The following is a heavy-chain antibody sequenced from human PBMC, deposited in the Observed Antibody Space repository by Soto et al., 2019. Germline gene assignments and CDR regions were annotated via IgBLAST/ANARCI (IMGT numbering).Heavy chain of an antibody. Sequence: ASVKVSCKASGYTFTSYGIGWVRQAPGQGLEWMGWISAYNGNTNYAQKLQGRVTMTTDTSTSTAYMELRSLRSDDTAVYYCARARAYQLLYRRVSWFDPWGQGTLVTVSS. V-gene: IGHV1-18*01. CDR3: ARARAYQLLYRRVSWFDP. CDR1: GYTFTSYG. CDR2: ISAYNGNT. D-gene: IGHD2-2*02. J-gene: IGHJ5*02.